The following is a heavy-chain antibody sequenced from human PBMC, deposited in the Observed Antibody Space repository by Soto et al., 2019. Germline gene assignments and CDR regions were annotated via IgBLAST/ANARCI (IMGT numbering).Heavy chain of an antibody. CDR2: IKQDGSEK. CDR1: GFTFSSYW. V-gene: IGHV3-7*01. D-gene: IGHD2-21*02. J-gene: IGHJ5*02. Sequence: GGSLRLSCAASGFTFSSYWMSWVRQAPGKGLEWVANIKQDGSEKYYVDSVKGRFTISRDNAKNSLYLQMNSLRAEDTAVYYCARESGDWPLNWFDPWGLGTLVTVSS. CDR3: ARESGDWPLNWFDP.